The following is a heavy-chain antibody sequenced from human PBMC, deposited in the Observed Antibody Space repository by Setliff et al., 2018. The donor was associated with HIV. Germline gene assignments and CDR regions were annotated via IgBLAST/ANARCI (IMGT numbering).Heavy chain of an antibody. CDR1: GYTFNDNY. CDR2: ISPDIGDT. CDR3: ARGADHFDTSGYYSFFDP. Sequence: ASVKVSCKASGYTFNDNYIHWVRRAPGQGLEWMGRISPDIGDTNYAQMFHGRVTMTRDTSISTAYMELSSLKSDDTAVYYCARGADHFDTSGYYSFFDPWGQ. V-gene: IGHV1-2*06. J-gene: IGHJ5*02. D-gene: IGHD3-22*01.